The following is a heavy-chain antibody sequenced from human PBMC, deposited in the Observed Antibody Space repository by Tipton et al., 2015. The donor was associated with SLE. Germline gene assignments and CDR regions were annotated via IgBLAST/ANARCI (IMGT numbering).Heavy chain of an antibody. V-gene: IGHV3-30*02. CDR3: AKEVMVRGVNWFDP. D-gene: IGHD3-10*01. J-gene: IGHJ5*02. Sequence: SLRLSCAASGFIFSTYGMHWVRQAPGKGLEWVAFVRYDGTEGYYADSVKDRFTVSRDNSKNTMYLQMNSLRAEDTAVYYCAKEVMVRGVNWFDPWGQGTLVTVSS. CDR1: GFIFSTYG. CDR2: VRYDGTEG.